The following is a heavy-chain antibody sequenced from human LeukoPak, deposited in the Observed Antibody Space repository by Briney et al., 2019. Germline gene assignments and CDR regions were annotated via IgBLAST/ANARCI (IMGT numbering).Heavy chain of an antibody. CDR1: GGSFSIYY. CDR2: IYTSGST. CDR3: ARGPTTVTRAFDY. Sequence: SETLSLTCTVSGGSFSIYYWSWIRQPAGKGLEYIGRIYTSGSTNYNPSLKSRVTISVDTSKNQFSLKLSSVTAADTAVYYCARGPTTVTRAFDYWGQGTLVTVSS. J-gene: IGHJ4*02. V-gene: IGHV4-4*07. D-gene: IGHD4-17*01.